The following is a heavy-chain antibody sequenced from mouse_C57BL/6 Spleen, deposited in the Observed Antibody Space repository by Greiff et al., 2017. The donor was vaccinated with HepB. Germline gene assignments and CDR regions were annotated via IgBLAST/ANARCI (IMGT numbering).Heavy chain of an antibody. CDR1: GYTFPSYW. CDR3: ARSPTGNYPIAMDY. D-gene: IGHD2-1*01. CDR2: IDPSDGYT. Sequence: QVQLQQPGAELVMPGASVKLSCKASGYTFPSYWMHWVKQRPGQGLEWIGEIDPSDGYTKYNQKFKGKSTLTVDKSSSSAYMQLSSLTSEDSAFYDCARSPTGNYPIAMDYWGHGTSVTVSS. J-gene: IGHJ4*01. V-gene: IGHV1-69*01.